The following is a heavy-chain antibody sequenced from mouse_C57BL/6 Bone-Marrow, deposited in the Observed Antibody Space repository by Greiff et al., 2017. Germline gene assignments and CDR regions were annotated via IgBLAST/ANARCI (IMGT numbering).Heavy chain of an antibody. CDR2: IYPRSGNT. CDR1: GYTFTSYG. J-gene: IGHJ2*01. D-gene: IGHD1-1*01. Sequence: QVQLQQSGAELARPGASVKLSCKASGYTFTSYGISWVKQRTGQGLEWIGEIYPRSGNTYYNEKFKGKATLTADKSSSTAYMELRSLTSEDSAVYFCARDPHYYGSSYWGQGTTLTVSS. V-gene: IGHV1-81*01. CDR3: ARDPHYYGSSY.